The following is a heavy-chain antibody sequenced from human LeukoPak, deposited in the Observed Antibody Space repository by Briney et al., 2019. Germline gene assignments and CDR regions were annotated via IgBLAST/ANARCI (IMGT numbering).Heavy chain of an antibody. Sequence: GGSLRLSSAASGFALSSHWMTWVRQVPGRGPEWVANVNRDGSETYYLDSVKGRFTIPKDNAKNSLYLQMNSLRAEDTALYHCARNNGMDVWGQGTTVIVSS. CDR1: GFALSSHW. J-gene: IGHJ6*02. V-gene: IGHV3-7*03. CDR2: VNRDGSET. CDR3: ARNNGMDV.